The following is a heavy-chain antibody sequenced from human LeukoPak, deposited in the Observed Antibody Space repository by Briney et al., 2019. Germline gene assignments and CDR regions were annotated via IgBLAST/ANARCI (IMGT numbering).Heavy chain of an antibody. V-gene: IGHV3-48*03. CDR3: VSSDKWLVFEH. D-gene: IGHD6-19*01. CDR2: ISSSGSTI. CDR1: GFTFSSYE. J-gene: IGHJ4*02. Sequence: GGSLRLSCAASGFTFSSYEMNWVRQAPGKGLEWVSYISSSGSTIYYADFVKGRFTISRDSSKNTLYLQMNSLRGEDTAVYYCVSSDKWLVFEHWGQGALVTVSS.